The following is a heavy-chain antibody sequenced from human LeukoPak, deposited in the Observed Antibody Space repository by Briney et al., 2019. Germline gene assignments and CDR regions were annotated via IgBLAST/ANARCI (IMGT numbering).Heavy chain of an antibody. CDR1: GYSISSGYY. D-gene: IGHD3-3*01. J-gene: IGHJ6*03. CDR2: IYHSGST. Sequence: SETLSLTCAVSGYSISSGYYWGWIRQPPGKGLEWIGSIYHSGSTYYNPSLKSRVTISVDTSKNQFSLKLSSVTAADTAVYYCARGGVASYYYYYMDVWGKGTTVTVSS. CDR3: ARGGVASYYYYYMDV. V-gene: IGHV4-38-2*01.